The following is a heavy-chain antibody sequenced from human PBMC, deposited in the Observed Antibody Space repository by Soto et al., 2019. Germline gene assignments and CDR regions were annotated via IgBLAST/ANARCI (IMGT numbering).Heavy chain of an antibody. D-gene: IGHD6-6*01. CDR1: GFTLSGYA. CDR2: ISSNGVGT. V-gene: IGHV3-64*01. J-gene: IGHJ6*03. CDR3: ARRARPYFCSMGV. Sequence: EVQLAESGGGLAQPGGSLRLSCAASGFTLSGYAMDWVRQAPGKGLEYVSGISSNGVGTYYAKSVQGRFTISRDNSKNRVYLQMGSLRPEVMVVDYCARRARPYFCSMGVWGKGATVTVSS.